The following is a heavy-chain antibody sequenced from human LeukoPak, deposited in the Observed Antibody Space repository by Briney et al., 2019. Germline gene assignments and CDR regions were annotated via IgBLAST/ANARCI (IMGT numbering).Heavy chain of an antibody. V-gene: IGHV4-59*01. CDR3: ARVSYSGGSCYGRDHWYFDL. D-gene: IGHD2-15*01. Sequence: ASETLSLTCTVSGGSISSYYWSWIRQPPGKGLEWIGYIYYSGSTNYNPSLKSRVTISVDTSKNQFSLKLSSVTAADTAVYYCARVSYSGGSCYGRDHWYFDLWDRGTLVTVSS. CDR2: IYYSGST. J-gene: IGHJ2*01. CDR1: GGSISSYY.